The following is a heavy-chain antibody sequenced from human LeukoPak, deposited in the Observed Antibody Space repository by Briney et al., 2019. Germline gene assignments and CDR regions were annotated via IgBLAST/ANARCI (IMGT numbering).Heavy chain of an antibody. J-gene: IGHJ4*02. Sequence: PSETLSLTCTVSGGSISSYYWSWIRQPPGKGLEWIGYIYYSGSTNYNPSLKSRVTMSVDTSKNQFSLKLSSVTAADTAVYYCARDNYYDSSGIFDYWGQGTLVTVSS. CDR1: GGSISSYY. V-gene: IGHV4-59*12. D-gene: IGHD3-22*01. CDR2: IYYSGST. CDR3: ARDNYYDSSGIFDY.